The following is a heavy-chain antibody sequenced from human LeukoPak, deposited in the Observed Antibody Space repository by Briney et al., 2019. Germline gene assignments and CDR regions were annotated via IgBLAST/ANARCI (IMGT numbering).Heavy chain of an antibody. J-gene: IGHJ4*02. Sequence: ASVKVSCKASGGTFSSYAISWVRQAPGQGLEWMGGIIPIFGTANYAQKFQGRVTITADESTSTAYMELSSLRSEDTAVYYCAREGPYDILTGYYPPLFDYWGQGTLVTVSS. V-gene: IGHV1-69*13. D-gene: IGHD3-9*01. CDR3: AREGPYDILTGYYPPLFDY. CDR1: GGTFSSYA. CDR2: IIPIFGTA.